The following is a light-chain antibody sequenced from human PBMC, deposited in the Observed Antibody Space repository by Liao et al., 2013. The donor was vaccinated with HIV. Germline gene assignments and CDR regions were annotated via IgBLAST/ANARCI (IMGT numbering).Light chain of an antibody. CDR3: QAWDSSTAV. CDR2: QDS. V-gene: IGLV3-1*01. J-gene: IGLJ2*01. Sequence: SYELTQPPSVSVSPGQTASITCSGDKLGDKYVCWYQQKPGQSPVLVIYQDSKRPSGIPERLFGSNSGNTATLTISGTQAMDEADYYCQAWDSSTAVFGGGTKLTVL. CDR1: KLGDKY.